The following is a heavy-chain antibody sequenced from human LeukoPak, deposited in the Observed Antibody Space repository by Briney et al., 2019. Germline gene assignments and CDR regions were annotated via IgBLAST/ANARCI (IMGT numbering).Heavy chain of an antibody. CDR3: ARKPGTIDY. J-gene: IGHJ4*02. CDR1: GGSFSGYY. V-gene: IGHV4-34*01. Sequence: PSETLSLTCAVYGGSFSGYYWSWIRQPPGKGLEWIGEINHSGSTNYNPSLKSRVTISVDTSKNQFSLKLSSVTAADTAVYYCARKPGTIDYWGQGTLVTVSS. CDR2: INHSGST. D-gene: IGHD6-13*01.